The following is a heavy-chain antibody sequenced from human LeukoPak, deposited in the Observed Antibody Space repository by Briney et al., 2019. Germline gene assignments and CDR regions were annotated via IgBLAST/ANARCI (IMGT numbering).Heavy chain of an antibody. V-gene: IGHV3-74*01. J-gene: IGHJ2*01. CDR3: ARAAYSSTWYSRYFDL. D-gene: IGHD6-13*01. CDR1: GFTFSSYW. CDR2: INSDGSST. Sequence: GGSLRLSCAASGFTFSSYWMHWVRQAPEKGLVWVSRINSDGSSTRYADSVKGRVTISRDNAKNTLYLQMNSLRAGDTAVYYCARAAYSSTWYSRYFDLWGRGTLVTVSS.